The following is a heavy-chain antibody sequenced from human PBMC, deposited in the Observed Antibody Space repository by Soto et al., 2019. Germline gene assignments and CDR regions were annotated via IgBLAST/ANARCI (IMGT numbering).Heavy chain of an antibody. Sequence: GASVKVSCKASGYTFTTYYMHWVRQAPGQGLEWMGIINPSGGSTSYAQKFQGRVTMTRGTSTSTVYMDLSSLRSDDTAVYSCARVDAKRVKNYYYGMDVWGQGTTVTVSS. CDR3: ARVDAKRVKNYYYGMDV. CDR1: GYTFTTYY. CDR2: INPSGGST. V-gene: IGHV1-46*01. D-gene: IGHD2-21*01. J-gene: IGHJ6*02.